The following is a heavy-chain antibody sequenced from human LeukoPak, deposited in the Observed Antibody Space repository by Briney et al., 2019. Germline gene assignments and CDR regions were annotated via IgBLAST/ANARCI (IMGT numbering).Heavy chain of an antibody. CDR1: GYAFINYG. CDR2: ISTNNGNT. D-gene: IGHD6-13*01. Sequence: GASVKVSCKASGYAFINYGIHWVRQAPGQGPEWMGWISTNNGNTNYAQNLQGRLTLTTDTSTTTAYMDLRSLRSEDTAVYYCARDQQLVQGDFDYWGQGTLVTVSS. J-gene: IGHJ4*02. V-gene: IGHV1-18*01. CDR3: ARDQQLVQGDFDY.